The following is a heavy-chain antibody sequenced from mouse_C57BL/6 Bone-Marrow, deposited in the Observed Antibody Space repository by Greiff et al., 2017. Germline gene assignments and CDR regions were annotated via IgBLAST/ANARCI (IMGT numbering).Heavy chain of an antibody. CDR2: IDPANGNT. Sequence: EVQLQQSVAELVRPGASVKLSCTASGFNIKTTYMHWVKQRPEQGLEWIGRIDPANGNTKYAPKFQGKATITADTSSNTAYLQLSRLTSEDTDIDYCARYYYGSSQYYFDYWGQGTTLTVSS. D-gene: IGHD1-1*01. V-gene: IGHV14-3*01. J-gene: IGHJ2*01. CDR1: GFNIKTTY. CDR3: ARYYYGSSQYYFDY.